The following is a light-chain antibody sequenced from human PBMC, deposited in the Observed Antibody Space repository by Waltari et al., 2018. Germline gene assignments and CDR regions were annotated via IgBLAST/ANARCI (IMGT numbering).Light chain of an antibody. CDR2: KAS. Sequence: DIQMSQSPSTLSASVGDRVTITCRASQSISSWLAWYQQKPGKAPKLLIYKASSLESGVPSRFSGSGSGTEFTLTISSLQPDDFATYYCQQYNSYPYTFGQGTKLEIK. CDR1: QSISSW. CDR3: QQYNSYPYT. V-gene: IGKV1-5*03. J-gene: IGKJ2*01.